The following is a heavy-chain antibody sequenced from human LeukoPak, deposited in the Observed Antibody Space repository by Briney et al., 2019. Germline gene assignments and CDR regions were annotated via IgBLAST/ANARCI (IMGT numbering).Heavy chain of an antibody. CDR3: ARTGDSGYDFFDY. V-gene: IGHV4-34*01. J-gene: IGHJ4*02. D-gene: IGHD5-12*01. CDR2: INHSGST. Sequence: PSETLSLTCAVYGGSFSGYYWSWIRQPPGKGLEWIGEINHSGSTNHNPSLKSRVTISVDTSKNQFSLKLSSVTAADTAVYYCARTGDSGYDFFDYWGQGTLVTVSS. CDR1: GGSFSGYY.